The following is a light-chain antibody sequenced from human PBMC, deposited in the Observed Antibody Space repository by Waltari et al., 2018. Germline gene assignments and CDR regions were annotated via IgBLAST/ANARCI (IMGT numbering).Light chain of an antibody. Sequence: IVLTQSPATLSLSPGDRATLACRASQSVSSYLAWYQQKPGQAPRLLIYDASNRPTVIPARFSGSGSGTDFTLTISSLEPEDFAVYYCQQRSNWPGTFGQGTRLEIK. J-gene: IGKJ5*01. CDR1: QSVSSY. CDR2: DAS. V-gene: IGKV3-11*01. CDR3: QQRSNWPGT.